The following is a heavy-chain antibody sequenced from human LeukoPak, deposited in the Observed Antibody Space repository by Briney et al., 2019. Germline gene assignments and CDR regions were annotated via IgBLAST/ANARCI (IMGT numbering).Heavy chain of an antibody. CDR3: ARVNYYDSSGYSGAFDI. CDR1: GFTFSSYS. J-gene: IGHJ3*02. D-gene: IGHD3-22*01. Sequence: GGSLRLSCEASGFTFSSYSMNWVRQAPGKGLEWVSSISSSSSYIYYADLVKGRFTISRDNAKNSLYLQMNSLRAEDTAVYYCARVNYYDSSGYSGAFDIWGQGTMVTVSS. V-gene: IGHV3-21*01. CDR2: ISSSSSYI.